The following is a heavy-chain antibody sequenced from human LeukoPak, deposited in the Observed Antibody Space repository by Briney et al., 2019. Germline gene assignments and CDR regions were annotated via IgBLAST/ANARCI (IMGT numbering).Heavy chain of an antibody. CDR2: VHLDGRT. J-gene: IGHJ4*02. D-gene: IGHD3-3*01. Sequence: SETLSLTCGVSGGSVINTNWWTWVRQPSGKGLEWIGEVHLDGRTNYNPSLESRLTMSVDVSENQVSLKLTSVTAADTAVYYCAREGGFYRPLDYSGQGTLVTVSS. CDR3: AREGGFYRPLDY. CDR1: GGSVINTNW. V-gene: IGHV4-4*02.